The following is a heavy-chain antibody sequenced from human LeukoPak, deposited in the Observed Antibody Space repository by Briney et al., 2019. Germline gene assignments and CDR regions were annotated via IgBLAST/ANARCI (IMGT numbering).Heavy chain of an antibody. CDR3: ARVGFDY. CDR1: GFAFSGYA. J-gene: IGHJ4*02. V-gene: IGHV3-64*01. Sequence: PGRSLRLSCTASGFAFSGYAMHWVRQAPGKGLEYVSSISSNGGHTYYANSVKGRFTISRDNSKNTLYLQMGSLRPEDMAVYYCARVGFDYWGQGTLVAVSS. CDR2: ISSNGGHT.